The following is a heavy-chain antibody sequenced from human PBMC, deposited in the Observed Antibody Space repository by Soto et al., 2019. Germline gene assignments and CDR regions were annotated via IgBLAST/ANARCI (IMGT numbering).Heavy chain of an antibody. CDR1: GFTFSSYA. Sequence: QVQLVESGGGVVQPGRSLRLSCAASGFTFSSYAMHWVRQAPGKGLEWVAVISYDGSNKYYADSVKGRFTISRDNSKNTRYLQMNSLRAEDTAVYYCARDRLAGSSGPTENWFDPWGQGTLVTVSS. V-gene: IGHV3-30-3*01. CDR2: ISYDGSNK. CDR3: ARDRLAGSSGPTENWFDP. J-gene: IGHJ5*02. D-gene: IGHD6-19*01.